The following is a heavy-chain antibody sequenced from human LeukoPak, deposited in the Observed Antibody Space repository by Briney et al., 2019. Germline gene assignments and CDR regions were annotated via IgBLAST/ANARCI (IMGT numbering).Heavy chain of an antibody. D-gene: IGHD5-18*01. CDR3: AKEPNGYSYGYPYYFDY. Sequence: GGSLRLSRAASGFTFSSYAMSWVRQAPGKGLEWVSAISGSGGSTYYADSVKGRFTISRDNSKNTLYLQMNSLRAEDTAVYYCAKEPNGYSYGYPYYFDYWGQGTLVTVSS. J-gene: IGHJ4*02. CDR2: ISGSGGST. V-gene: IGHV3-23*01. CDR1: GFTFSSYA.